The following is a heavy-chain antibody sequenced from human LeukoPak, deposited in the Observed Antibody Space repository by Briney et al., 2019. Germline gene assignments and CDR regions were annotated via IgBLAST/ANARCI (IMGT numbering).Heavy chain of an antibody. CDR2: IYHSGST. D-gene: IGHD2-15*01. J-gene: IGHJ4*02. CDR3: ARDCSGGSCYSFDY. CDR1: GGSISSSNW. V-gene: IGHV4-4*02. Sequence: PSETLSLTCAVSGGSISSSNWWSWVRQPPGKGLEWIGEIYHSGSTNYNPSLKSRVTISVDKSKNQFSLKLSSVTAADTAVYHCARDCSGGSCYSFDYWGQGTLVTVSS.